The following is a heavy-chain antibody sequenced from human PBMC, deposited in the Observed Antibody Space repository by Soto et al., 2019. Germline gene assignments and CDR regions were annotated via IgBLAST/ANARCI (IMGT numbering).Heavy chain of an antibody. CDR3: ARGIQLWPITYYFEY. J-gene: IGHJ4*02. D-gene: IGHD5-18*01. CDR2: IYYSGST. CDR1: GGSISSYY. V-gene: IGHV4-59*01. Sequence: PSETLSLTCTVSGGSISSYYWSWIRQPPGKRLEWIGYIYYSGSTNYNPSLKSRVTISVDTSKNQFSLKLSSVTAADTAVYYCARGIQLWPITYYFEYWGQGTLVTVS.